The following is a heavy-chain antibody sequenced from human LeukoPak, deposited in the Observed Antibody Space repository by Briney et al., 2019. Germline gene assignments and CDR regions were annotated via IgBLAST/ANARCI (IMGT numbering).Heavy chain of an antibody. CDR2: ITSSGTST. D-gene: IGHD2-21*01. J-gene: IGHJ4*02. CDR1: GFTFSDYY. Sequence: KPGGSLRLSCAASGFTFSDYYMNWIRQAPGKGLEWVAYITSSGTSTYYADSVKGRFTISRDNAKNSLYLQMDSLRAEDTAVYYCITPLPYSAQGGQGTLVTVSS. V-gene: IGHV3-11*01. CDR3: ITPLPYSAQ.